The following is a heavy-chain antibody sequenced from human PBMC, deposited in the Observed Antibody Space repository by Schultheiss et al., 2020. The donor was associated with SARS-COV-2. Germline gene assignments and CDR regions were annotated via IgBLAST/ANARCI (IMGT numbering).Heavy chain of an antibody. CDR3: ARASWELLPDPVIDY. D-gene: IGHD1-26*01. Sequence: ASVKVSCKASGYTFTSYGISWVRQAPGQGLEWMGWISAYNGNTNYAQKLQGRVTMTTDTSTSTAYMELRSLRSEDTAVYYCARASWELLPDPVIDYWGQGTLVTVSS. CDR2: ISAYNGNT. V-gene: IGHV1-18*01. J-gene: IGHJ4*02. CDR1: GYTFTSYG.